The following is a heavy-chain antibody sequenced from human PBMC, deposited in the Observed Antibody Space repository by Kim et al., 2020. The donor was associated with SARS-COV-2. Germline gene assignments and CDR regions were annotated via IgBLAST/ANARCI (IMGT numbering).Heavy chain of an antibody. Sequence: GGSLRLSCAASGFTFSSYSMNWVRQAPGKGLEWVSSISSSSSYIYYADSVKGRFTISRDNAKNSLYLQMNSLRAEDTAVYYCARGNLERPHFDYWGQGTLVTVSS. D-gene: IGHD1-1*01. CDR1: GFTFSSYS. V-gene: IGHV3-21*01. CDR2: ISSSSSYI. CDR3: ARGNLERPHFDY. J-gene: IGHJ4*02.